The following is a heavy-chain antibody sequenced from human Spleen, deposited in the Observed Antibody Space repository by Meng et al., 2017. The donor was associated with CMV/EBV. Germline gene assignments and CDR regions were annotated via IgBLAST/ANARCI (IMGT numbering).Heavy chain of an antibody. D-gene: IGHD3-10*01. J-gene: IGHJ4*02. V-gene: IGHV5-51*01. CDR2: IYPGDSDT. Sequence: CKGSGYSFPSYWIGWVRKMPGKGLEWMGIIYPGDSDTRYSPSFQGQVTISADKSISTAYLQWSSLKASDTAMYYCALTTMVRGVMPSYWGQGTLVTVSS. CDR1: GYSFPSYW. CDR3: ALTTMVRGVMPSY.